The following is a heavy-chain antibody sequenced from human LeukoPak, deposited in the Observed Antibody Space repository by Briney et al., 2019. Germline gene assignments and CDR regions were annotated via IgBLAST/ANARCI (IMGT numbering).Heavy chain of an antibody. J-gene: IGHJ4*02. V-gene: IGHV1-24*01. CDR3: ATGLEQGEWLAPFDY. CDR2: FDPEDGET. D-gene: IGHD1/OR15-1a*01. CDR1: GYTLTELS. Sequence: ASVKVSCKVSGYTLTELSMHWVRQAPGKGLEWMGGFDPEDGETIYAQKFQGRVTMIEDTFTDTAYMELSSLRSEDTAVYYCATGLEQGEWLAPFDYWGQGTLVTVSS.